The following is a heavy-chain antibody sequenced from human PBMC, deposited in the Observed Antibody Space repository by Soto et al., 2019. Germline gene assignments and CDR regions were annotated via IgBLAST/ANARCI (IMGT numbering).Heavy chain of an antibody. J-gene: IGHJ4*02. D-gene: IGHD2-2*01. Sequence: ASVKVSCKVSGYTLTELSMHWVRQAPGKGLEWMGGFDPEDGETIYAQKFQGRVTMTEDTSTDTAYMELSSLRSEDTAVYYCAASVPAAKMYYFDYWGQGTLVTVSS. CDR1: GYTLTELS. CDR2: FDPEDGET. V-gene: IGHV1-24*01. CDR3: AASVPAAKMYYFDY.